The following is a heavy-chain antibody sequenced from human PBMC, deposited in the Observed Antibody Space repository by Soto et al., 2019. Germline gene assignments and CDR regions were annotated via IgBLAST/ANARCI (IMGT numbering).Heavy chain of an antibody. D-gene: IGHD2-2*01. CDR3: ARERVVPAATDAFDI. Sequence: GVSLRLSCAASGFTFSNAWMNWVRQAPGKGLEWVGRIKSKTDGGTTDYAAPVKGRFTISRDDSKNTLYLQMNSLKTEDTAVYYCARERVVPAATDAFDIWGQGTMVTVSS. CDR2: IKSKTDGGTT. J-gene: IGHJ3*02. V-gene: IGHV3-15*07. CDR1: GFTFSNAW.